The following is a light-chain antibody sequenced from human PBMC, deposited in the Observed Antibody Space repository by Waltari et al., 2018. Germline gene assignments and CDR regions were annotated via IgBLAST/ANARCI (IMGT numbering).Light chain of an antibody. J-gene: IGLJ3*02. CDR2: ETD. CDR1: PSTIGGND. Sequence: QSVLTQPPSVSAAPGQKVTISCSGRPSTIGGNDVFWYQQLPGTAPKLLIYETDGRPAGTPDRFSGSKSGTTATLGITGLQTGDEADYYCGIWDSSLGVWVFGGGTRLTVL. V-gene: IGLV1-51*02. CDR3: GIWDSSLGVWV.